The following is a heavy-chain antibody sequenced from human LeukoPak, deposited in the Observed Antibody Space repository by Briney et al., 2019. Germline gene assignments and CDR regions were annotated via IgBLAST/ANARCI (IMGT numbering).Heavy chain of an antibody. CDR1: GFTVSSNY. CDR3: AKAGGITMVRGAPSPYYFDY. CDR2: IYSGGST. V-gene: IGHV3-53*01. D-gene: IGHD3-10*01. Sequence: GGSLRLSCAASGFTVSSNYMSWVRQAPGKGLEWVSVIYSGGSTYYADSVKGRFTISRDNSKNTLYLQMNSLRAEDTAVYYCAKAGGITMVRGAPSPYYFDYWGQGTLVTVSS. J-gene: IGHJ4*02.